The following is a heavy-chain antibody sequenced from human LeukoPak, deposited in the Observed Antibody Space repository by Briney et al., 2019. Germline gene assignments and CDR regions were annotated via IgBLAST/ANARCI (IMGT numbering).Heavy chain of an antibody. J-gene: IGHJ4*02. Sequence: PGGSLRLSCAGAGFNFRSYGLSWVRQAPGKGLEWVANSGGHTGGGTNYASSVGGRFTLSRDNSKKTVYLQMNSLTAEDTAIYYCTRDDPYGASEYWGQGTLVTVSS. CDR3: TRDDPYGASEY. D-gene: IGHD4/OR15-4a*01. V-gene: IGHV3-23*01. CDR2: SGGHTGGGT. CDR1: GFNFRSYG.